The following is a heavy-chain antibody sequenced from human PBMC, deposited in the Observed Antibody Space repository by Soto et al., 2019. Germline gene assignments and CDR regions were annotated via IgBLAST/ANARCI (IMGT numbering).Heavy chain of an antibody. CDR1: GGSVISGSYY. Sequence: SETLSLTCTVSGGSVISGSYYWIWIRQPPGKGLEWIGYIYYSGSTNYNPSLKSRVTISVDTSKNQFSLKLSSVTAADKAVYYCARGGGYDSFDFWGQGIQVTVSS. CDR3: ARGGGYDSFDF. V-gene: IGHV4-61*01. J-gene: IGHJ4*02. D-gene: IGHD2-15*01. CDR2: IYYSGST.